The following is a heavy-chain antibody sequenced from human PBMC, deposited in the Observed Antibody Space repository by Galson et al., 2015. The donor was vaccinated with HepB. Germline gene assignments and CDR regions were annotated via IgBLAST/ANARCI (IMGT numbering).Heavy chain of an antibody. J-gene: IGHJ5*02. D-gene: IGHD2-2*01. V-gene: IGHV3-15*01. CDR3: TTDVYFSSYWSWLDP. CDR1: GFTFNNAW. Sequence: SLRLSCAASGFTFNNAWMNWVRQAPGKGLEWVGRIKSKTDGATTEYAAPVKGRFTISRGDSRNTLYLQMNSLRTDDTAVYYCTTDVYFSSYWSWLDPWGQGTLVTVSS. CDR2: IKSKTDGATT.